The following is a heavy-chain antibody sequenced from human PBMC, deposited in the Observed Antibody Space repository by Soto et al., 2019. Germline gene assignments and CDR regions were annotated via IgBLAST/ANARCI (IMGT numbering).Heavy chain of an antibody. Sequence: ASVKVSCKASGYAFTSYGISWVRQAPGQGLEWMGWISAYNGNTNYAQKLQGSVTMTTDTSTSTAYMELRSLRSDDTAVYYCARGPNGDCSGGTCYWNWFDPWGQGTLVTVSS. V-gene: IGHV1-18*01. CDR2: ISAYNGNT. CDR3: ARGPNGDCSGGTCYWNWFDP. D-gene: IGHD2-15*01. J-gene: IGHJ5*02. CDR1: GYAFTSYG.